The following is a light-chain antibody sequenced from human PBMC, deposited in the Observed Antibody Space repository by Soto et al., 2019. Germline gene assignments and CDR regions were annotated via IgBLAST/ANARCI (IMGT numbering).Light chain of an antibody. CDR1: QGINSY. CDR3: QQYYSYPPT. J-gene: IGKJ1*01. V-gene: IGKV1-8*01. CDR2: AAS. Sequence: AIRMTQSPSSFSASTGDRVTITCRASQGINSYLAWYQQKPGKAPNLLIYAASTLQSGVPSRFSGSGSGTDFTLTISCLQSEDCATYYCQQYYSYPPTFGQGTKVEIK.